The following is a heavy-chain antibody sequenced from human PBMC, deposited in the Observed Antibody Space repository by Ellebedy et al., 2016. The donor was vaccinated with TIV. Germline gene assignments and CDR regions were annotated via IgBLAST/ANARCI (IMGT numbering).Heavy chain of an antibody. CDR1: AFSFRTYA. CDR2: ISYAGINT. D-gene: IGHD3-22*01. J-gene: IGHJ4*02. CDR3: ARALLDRRGYYYIDF. V-gene: IGHV3-30*08. Sequence: GESLKISCAASAFSFRTYAMXWVRQAPGKGLYWVAVISYAGINTKYADSVKDRVTISRDNSKNTLNLQMNSLRAEDTAVYYCARALLDRRGYYYIDFWGQGTLVTVSS.